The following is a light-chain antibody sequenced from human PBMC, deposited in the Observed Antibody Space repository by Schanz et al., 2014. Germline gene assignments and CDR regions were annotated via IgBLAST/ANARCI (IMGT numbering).Light chain of an antibody. J-gene: IGLJ2*01. CDR2: DVT. CDR1: SSDVGTNNY. CDR3: SSYTTNNTPV. V-gene: IGLV2-14*03. Sequence: QSALTQPRSVSGSPGQSVTISCTGTSSDVGTNNYVSWYQQHPGKAPKLMIYDVTNRPSGVSNRFSASKSGNTASLTISVLQAEDEASYYCSSYTTNNTPVFGGGTKLTVL.